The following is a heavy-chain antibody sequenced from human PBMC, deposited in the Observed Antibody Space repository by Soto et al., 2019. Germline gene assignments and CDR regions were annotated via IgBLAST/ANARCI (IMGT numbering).Heavy chain of an antibody. V-gene: IGHV3-23*01. CDR2: ISGSGGST. D-gene: IGHD2-2*01. CDR3: AKDIVVVPAASRGAFDI. J-gene: IGHJ3*02. CDR1: GFTFSSYA. Sequence: EVQLLESGGGLVQSGGSLRLSCAASGFTFSSYAMSWVRQAPGKGLEWVSAISGSGGSTYYADSVKGRFTISRDNSKNTLYLQMNSLRAEDTAVYYCAKDIVVVPAASRGAFDIWGQGTMVTVSS.